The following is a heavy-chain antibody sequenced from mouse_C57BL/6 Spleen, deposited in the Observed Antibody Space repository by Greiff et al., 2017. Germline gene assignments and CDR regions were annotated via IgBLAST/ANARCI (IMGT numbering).Heavy chain of an antibody. V-gene: IGHV6-6*01. D-gene: IGHD1-1*01. CDR3: TGTTVEVAAY. CDR1: GFTFSDAW. Sequence: EVQLQQSGGGLVQPGGSMKLSCAASGFTFSDAWMAWVRQSPEKGLEWVAEIRNKANNHATYYAESVKGRFTISRDDSKSSVYLQMNSLRAEDTGIYYCTGTTVEVAAYWGQGTLVTVSA. J-gene: IGHJ3*01. CDR2: IRNKANNHAT.